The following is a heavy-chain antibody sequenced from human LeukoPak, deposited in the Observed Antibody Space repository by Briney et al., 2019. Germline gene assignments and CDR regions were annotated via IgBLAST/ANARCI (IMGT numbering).Heavy chain of an antibody. V-gene: IGHV3-23*01. J-gene: IGHJ2*01. D-gene: IGHD7-27*01. Sequence: GGSLRLSCAASGFTFSSYAMSWVRQAPGKGLEWVSAISGSGGNTYYADAVKGRFTISRDNSKNTLSVQMNSPRAEDTAVYYCPNGWGSGWYFDLWGRGTLVTASS. CDR3: PNGWGSGWYFDL. CDR1: GFTFSSYA. CDR2: ISGSGGNT.